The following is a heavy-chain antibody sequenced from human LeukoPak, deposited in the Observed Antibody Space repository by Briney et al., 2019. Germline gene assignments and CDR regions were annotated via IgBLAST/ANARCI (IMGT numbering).Heavy chain of an antibody. CDR1: GYTFTSYG. J-gene: IGHJ5*02. V-gene: IGHV1-18*01. CDR2: ISAYNGNT. CDR3: ARDLRRGSTVPAWFHP. Sequence: ASVKVSCKASGYTFTSYGISWVRRSPGQGLEWMGWISAYNGNTNYAQKLQGRVTMTTDTSTSTAYMELRSLRSDDTAVYYCARDLRRGSTVPAWFHPWGQGTLVTVSS. D-gene: IGHD2-2*01.